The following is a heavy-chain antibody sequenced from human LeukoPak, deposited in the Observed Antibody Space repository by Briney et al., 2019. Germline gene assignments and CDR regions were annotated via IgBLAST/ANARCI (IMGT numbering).Heavy chain of an antibody. CDR3: AKDTTSSGWTNDD. D-gene: IGHD6-19*01. J-gene: IGHJ4*02. CDR2: VSARGGRT. V-gene: IGHV3-23*01. CDR1: GFTFSNYA. Sequence: GGSLRLSCAASGFTFSNYAMSWVRQAPGKGLEWVSVVSARGGRTSSAASVKPRFTISRDNSKNTLYLQMSSLRAEDTAVYSRAKDTTSSGWTNDDWGQGTLVTVSS.